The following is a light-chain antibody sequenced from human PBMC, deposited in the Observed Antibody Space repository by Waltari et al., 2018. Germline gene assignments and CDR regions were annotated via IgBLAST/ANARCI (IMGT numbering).Light chain of an antibody. CDR3: QQYGSSPPYS. Sequence: EIVLTQSPGTLSLSPGERATLSCRASQSVSGNYLGWYQQKPGQAPRLLIYGVSSRATGIPDRFSGSGSGTDFTLTISRLEPEDFAVYYCQQYGSSPPYSFGQGTKLEIK. CDR1: QSVSGNY. V-gene: IGKV3-20*01. J-gene: IGKJ2*03. CDR2: GVS.